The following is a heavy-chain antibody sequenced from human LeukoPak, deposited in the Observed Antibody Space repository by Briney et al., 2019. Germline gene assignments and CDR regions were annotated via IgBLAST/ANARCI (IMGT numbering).Heavy chain of an antibody. CDR1: GGSISSNNYC. CDR2: IYYSGTT. CDR3: ARFYGGNQKYYFGY. J-gene: IGHJ4*02. Sequence: PSETLSLTCTVSGGSISSNNYCWGWIRQPPGKGLEWIGTIYYSGTTYYNPSLKSRVTISVDTPKNQSSLKLSSVTAADTAVYYCARFYGGNQKYYFGYWGQGTLVTVSS. V-gene: IGHV4-39*01. D-gene: IGHD4-23*01.